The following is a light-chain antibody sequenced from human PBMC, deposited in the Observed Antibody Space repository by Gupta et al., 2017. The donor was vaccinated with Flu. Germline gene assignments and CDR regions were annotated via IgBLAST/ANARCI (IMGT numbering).Light chain of an antibody. CDR1: QNIRSD. Sequence: RVTSTCRARQNIRSDLNLYQQQAGKAPRILISAESRLLRGVPPRFRGSGSGTGFTLTISSLQLEDLDTYYCHEAYNSPPVSTFGQGTKIQI. CDR3: HEAYNSPPVST. J-gene: IGKJ2*02. V-gene: IGKV1-39*02. CDR2: AES.